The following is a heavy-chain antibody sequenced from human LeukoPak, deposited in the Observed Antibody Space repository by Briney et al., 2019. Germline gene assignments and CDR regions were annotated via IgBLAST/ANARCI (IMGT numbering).Heavy chain of an antibody. V-gene: IGHV3-9*01. CDR2: ISWNSGSI. CDR3: AKEKRSTTYYDFWSGGGGAFDI. J-gene: IGHJ3*02. D-gene: IGHD3-3*01. Sequence: PGRSLRPSCAASGFTFDDYAMHWVRQAPGKGLEWVSGISWNSGSIGYADSVKGRFTISRDNAKNSLYLQMNSLRAEDTALYYCAKEKRSTTYYDFWSGGGGAFDIWGQGTMVTVSS. CDR1: GFTFDDYA.